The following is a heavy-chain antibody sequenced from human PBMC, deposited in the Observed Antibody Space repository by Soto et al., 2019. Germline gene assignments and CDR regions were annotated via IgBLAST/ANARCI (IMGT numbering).Heavy chain of an antibody. CDR1: GLTVSGKKY. D-gene: IGHD1-26*01. CDR2: LYDVDGT. Sequence: LRLSCAAFGLTVSGKKYMAWVRQAPGKGLEWVSALYDVDGTYYADSVKGRFTTSRDSSETIVYLQMNSLRPDDTAVYYCASWHQREHAYDIWGQGTTVTVSS. V-gene: IGHV3-53*01. CDR3: ASWHQREHAYDI. J-gene: IGHJ3*02.